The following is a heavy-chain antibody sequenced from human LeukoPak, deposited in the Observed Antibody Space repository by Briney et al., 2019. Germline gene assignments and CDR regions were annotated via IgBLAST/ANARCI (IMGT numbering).Heavy chain of an antibody. CDR3: ARSYYYDSSSRGYFDY. D-gene: IGHD3-22*01. Sequence: KPSETLSLTCTVSGGSISSGGYYWSWVRQHPGKGLEWIGYIYYSGSTYYNPSLKSRVTISVDTSKNQFSLKLSSVTAADTAVYYCARSYYYDSSSRGYFDYWGQGTLVTVSS. CDR2: IYYSGST. CDR1: GGSISSGGYY. V-gene: IGHV4-31*03. J-gene: IGHJ4*02.